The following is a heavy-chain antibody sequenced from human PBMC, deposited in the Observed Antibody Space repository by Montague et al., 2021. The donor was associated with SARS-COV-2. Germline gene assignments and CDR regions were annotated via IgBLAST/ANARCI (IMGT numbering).Heavy chain of an antibody. Sequence: SETLSLTCTVSGGSFSTYYWTWIRQPAGKGLEWIGHIQSSGTSDYNPSLRGRITMFTDTSRNQFSLELRSVTASDTAVYYCARHRPESWRVSPGLAGLFARIVHSASRMDVWGQGTTVTVS. J-gene: IGHJ6*02. D-gene: IGHD2-8*01. CDR2: IQSSGTS. V-gene: IGHV4-4*07. CDR1: GGSFSTYY. CDR3: ARHRPESWRVSPGLAGLFARIVHSASRMDV.